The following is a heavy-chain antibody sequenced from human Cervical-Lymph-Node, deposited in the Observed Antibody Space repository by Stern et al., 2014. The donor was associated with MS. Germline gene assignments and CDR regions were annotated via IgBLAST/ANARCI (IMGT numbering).Heavy chain of an antibody. Sequence: VQLVQSGAEVKKPGASVKVSCKASGYTFTGYYMHWVRQAPGQGLEWMGRINPNSGGTNYAQKFQGRVTMTMDTSISTAYMELSRLRSDDTAVYYCARDYNYYDSSGYYYDNWFDPWGQGTLVTVSS. V-gene: IGHV1-2*06. D-gene: IGHD3-22*01. CDR3: ARDYNYYDSSGYYYDNWFDP. CDR2: INPNSGGT. CDR1: GYTFTGYY. J-gene: IGHJ5*02.